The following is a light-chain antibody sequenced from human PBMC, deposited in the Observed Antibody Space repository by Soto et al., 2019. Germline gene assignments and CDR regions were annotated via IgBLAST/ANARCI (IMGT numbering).Light chain of an antibody. J-gene: IGKJ5*01. V-gene: IGKV3-11*01. CDR3: QQRSNWPQIT. Sequence: EIVLTQSPATPSLSPGEGATLSCRARQSITNYLAWYQQKPGQAPRLLIYDVSNRATGIPARFSGSGSGTDFTLTIGSLEPEDFAVYYCQQRSNWPQITFGQGTRLEIK. CDR2: DVS. CDR1: QSITNY.